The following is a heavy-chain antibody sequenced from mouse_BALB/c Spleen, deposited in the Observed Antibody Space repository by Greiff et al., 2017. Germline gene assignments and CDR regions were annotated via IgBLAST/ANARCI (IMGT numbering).Heavy chain of an antibody. J-gene: IGHJ4*01. V-gene: IGHV1-14*01. D-gene: IGHD1-1*01. CDR2: INPYNDGT. CDR3: ASPYYYGSSNYAMDY. Sequence: VQLKQSGPELVKPGASVKVSCKASGYTFTSYVMHWVKQKPGQGLEWIGYINPYNDGTKYNEKFKGKATLTSDKSSSTAYMELSSLTSEDSAVYYCASPYYYGSSNYAMDYWGQGTSVTVSS. CDR1: GYTFTSYV.